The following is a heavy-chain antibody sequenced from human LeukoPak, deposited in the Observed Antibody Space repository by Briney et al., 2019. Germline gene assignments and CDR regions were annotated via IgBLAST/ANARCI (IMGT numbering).Heavy chain of an antibody. CDR2: ISYDESNK. CDR3: ARERSYGSGSYDY. V-gene: IGHV3-30-3*01. Sequence: GGSLRLSCAASGFTFSSYTMHWVRQAPGKRLEWVAVISYDESNKYYADSVKGRFTISRDNSKNTLYLQMNSLRPEDAAVYYCARERSYGSGSYDYWGQGTLVTVSS. D-gene: IGHD3-10*01. CDR1: GFTFSSYT. J-gene: IGHJ4*02.